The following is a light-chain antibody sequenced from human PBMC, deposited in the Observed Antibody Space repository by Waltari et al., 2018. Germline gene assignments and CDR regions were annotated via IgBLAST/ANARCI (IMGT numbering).Light chain of an antibody. J-gene: IGLJ3*02. V-gene: IGLV3-19*01. CDR1: SLRNYY. CDR2: GKN. Sequence: SSELTQDPAVSVALGQTVRISCQGESLRNYYGSWYQQKPGQAPVLVIYGKNNRPSGIPDRFSGSSSGNTASLTITGAQAEDEADYYCNSRDSSGNHLGVFGGGTKLTVL. CDR3: NSRDSSGNHLGV.